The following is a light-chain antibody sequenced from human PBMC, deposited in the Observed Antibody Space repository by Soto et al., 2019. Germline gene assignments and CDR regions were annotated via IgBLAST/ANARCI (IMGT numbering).Light chain of an antibody. Sequence: DIQLTQSPSLFSTSVLDRVTITCLASQGMSSYLAWYQQKPGKAPKLLIYEASTLQSGVPSRFSGSGSGTEFTLTISSLQPEDFATYYCQQRSTYPVTFGQGTRLEIK. CDR2: EAS. V-gene: IGKV1-9*01. CDR3: QQRSTYPVT. CDR1: QGMSSY. J-gene: IGKJ5*01.